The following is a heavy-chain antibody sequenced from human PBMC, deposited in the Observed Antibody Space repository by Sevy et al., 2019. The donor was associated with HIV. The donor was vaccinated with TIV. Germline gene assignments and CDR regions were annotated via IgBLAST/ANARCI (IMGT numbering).Heavy chain of an antibody. CDR2: ISSSSSYI. V-gene: IGHV3-21*01. CDR1: GFTFSSYT. Sequence: GGSLRLSCVASGFTFSSYTMNWVRQAPGKGLEWVSSISSSSSYIFYADSVKGRFTISRDNAKNSLYLQMNSLRDEDTAVYYCARGGCTSSSCYIFDYWGQGTLVTVSS. J-gene: IGHJ4*02. D-gene: IGHD2-2*01. CDR3: ARGGCTSSSCYIFDY.